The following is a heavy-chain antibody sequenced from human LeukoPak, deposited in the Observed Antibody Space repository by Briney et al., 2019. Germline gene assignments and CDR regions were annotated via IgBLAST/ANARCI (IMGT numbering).Heavy chain of an antibody. CDR1: GFTFKNYA. V-gene: IGHV3-74*01. CDR2: INSDGSIT. J-gene: IGHJ3*02. CDR3: ARVRASGFRSIAVAGTKAFDI. D-gene: IGHD6-19*01. Sequence: GGSLRLSCAVSGFTFKNYAMNWVRQAPGKGLEWVARINSDGSITSYADSVKGRFTISRDDAKNTLYLQMNSLRAEDTAVYYCARVRASGFRSIAVAGTKAFDIWGQGTMVTVSS.